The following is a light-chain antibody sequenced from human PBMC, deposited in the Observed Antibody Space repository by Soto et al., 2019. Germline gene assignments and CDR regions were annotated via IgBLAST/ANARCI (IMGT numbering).Light chain of an antibody. CDR1: QSVDSN. Sequence: EILLTQSPATLSVSPGERATLSCRASQSVDSNLAWYQQKPGQSPRLLIYGASSRATGIPDRFIGSGSGTDFTLTISRLEPEDFAVYACQQYGRAPITFGQGTRLEIK. J-gene: IGKJ5*01. CDR2: GAS. V-gene: IGKV3-20*01. CDR3: QQYGRAPIT.